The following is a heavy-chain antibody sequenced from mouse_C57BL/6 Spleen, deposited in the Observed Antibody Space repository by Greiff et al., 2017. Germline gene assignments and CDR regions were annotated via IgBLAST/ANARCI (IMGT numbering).Heavy chain of an antibody. CDR1: GYTFTSYG. CDR3: ARFITTVVEGFDY. CDR2: IYPRSGNT. Sequence: QVQLQQSGAELARPGASVKLSCKASGYTFTSYGISWVKQRTGQGLEWIGEIYPRSGNTYYNEKFKGKATLTADKSSSTAYMELRSLTSEDSAVYFGARFITTVVEGFDYWGQGTTLTVSS. V-gene: IGHV1-81*01. J-gene: IGHJ2*01. D-gene: IGHD1-1*01.